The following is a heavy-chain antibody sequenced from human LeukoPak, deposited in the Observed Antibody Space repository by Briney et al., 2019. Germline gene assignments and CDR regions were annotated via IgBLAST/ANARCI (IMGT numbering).Heavy chain of an antibody. V-gene: IGHV4-39*01. D-gene: IGHD2-15*01. CDR2: IYYSGST. CDR1: GGSISSSSYY. Sequence: SETLSLTCTVSGGSISSSSYYWGWIRQPPGKGLERIGSIYYSGSTYYNPSLKSRVTISVDTSKNQFSLKLSSVTAADTAVYYCARLSGSGDTDYWGQGTLVTVSS. J-gene: IGHJ4*02. CDR3: ARLSGSGDTDY.